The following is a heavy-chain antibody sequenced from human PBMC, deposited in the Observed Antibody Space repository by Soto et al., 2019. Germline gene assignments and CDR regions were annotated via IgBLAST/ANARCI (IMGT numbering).Heavy chain of an antibody. CDR1: GYTFTSYG. J-gene: IGHJ6*02. Sequence: QVQLVQSGAEVKKPGASVKVSCKASGYTFTSYGISWVRQAPGQGLEWMGWISAYNGNTNYAQKLQGRVTMTTDTSTITAYMELRSLRSDDTAVYYCARSEFWELGVANYYGMDVWGQGTTVTVSS. D-gene: IGHD3-10*01. CDR2: ISAYNGNT. V-gene: IGHV1-18*01. CDR3: ARSEFWELGVANYYGMDV.